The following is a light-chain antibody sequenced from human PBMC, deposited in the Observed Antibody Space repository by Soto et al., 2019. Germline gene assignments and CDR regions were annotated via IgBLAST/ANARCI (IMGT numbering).Light chain of an antibody. Sequence: QSVLAQPASVSGSPGQWITISCTGTSSDFGGYNYVSWYQQHPGKAPKLMIYEVSNRPSGVSNRFSGSKSGNTASLTISGLQAEDEADYYCSSYTSSSTLEVFGTGTKVTVL. CDR3: SSYTSSSTLEV. V-gene: IGLV2-14*01. J-gene: IGLJ1*01. CDR1: SSDFGGYNY. CDR2: EVS.